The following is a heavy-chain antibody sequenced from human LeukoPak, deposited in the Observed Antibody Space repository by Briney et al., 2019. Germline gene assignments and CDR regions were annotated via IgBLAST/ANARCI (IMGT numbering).Heavy chain of an antibody. V-gene: IGHV1-2*02. J-gene: IGHJ4*02. CDR1: GYTFTDYY. D-gene: IGHD6-6*01. Sequence: ASVKVSFKASGYTFTDYYMHWVRQAPGQGLEWMGWINTHSGGRSYAQKFQGRVTMTRDTSISTGFMELKSLGSDDTAVYYCARSRISAPVDYWGQGTLVTVSS. CDR2: INTHSGGR. CDR3: ARSRISAPVDY.